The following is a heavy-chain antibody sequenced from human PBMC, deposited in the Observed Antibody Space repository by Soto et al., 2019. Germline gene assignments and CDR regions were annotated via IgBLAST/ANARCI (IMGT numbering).Heavy chain of an antibody. CDR2: INHSGST. J-gene: IGHJ4*02. Sequence: QVQLQQWGAGLLKPSETLSLTCAVYGGSFSGYYWSWIRQPPGKGLEWIGEINHSGSTNYNPSLKSRVTISVDTFKNQLSLKLRSVTAAYMAVYYCARGRTRYCSGGSCPEPIWGQGTLVTVSS. CDR3: ARGRTRYCSGGSCPEPI. D-gene: IGHD2-15*01. CDR1: GGSFSGYY. V-gene: IGHV4-34*01.